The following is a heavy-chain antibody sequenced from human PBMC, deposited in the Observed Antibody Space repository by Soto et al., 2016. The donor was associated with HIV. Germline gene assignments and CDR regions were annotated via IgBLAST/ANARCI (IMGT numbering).Heavy chain of an antibody. J-gene: IGHJ5*02. CDR1: GGSMSSGSYY. Sequence: QVQLQESGPGLVKPSQTLSLTCTVSGGSMSSGSYYWSWIRQHPGQGLEWIGYIYYSGSTYYNPSLKSRITISVDTSKNQFSLKLRSVTAADTAVYYCARVIPAANWFDPWGQGTLVTVSS. CDR2: IYYSGST. CDR3: ARVIPAANWFDP. V-gene: IGHV4-31*03. D-gene: IGHD2-2*01.